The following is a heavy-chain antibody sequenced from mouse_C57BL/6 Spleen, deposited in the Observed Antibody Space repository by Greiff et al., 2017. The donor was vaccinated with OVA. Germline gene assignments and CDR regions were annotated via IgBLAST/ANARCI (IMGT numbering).Heavy chain of an antibody. CDR1: GFTFTSYS. D-gene: IGHD1-1*01. V-gene: IGHV1-53*01. CDR3: ARPPSAVVATRYVDC. CDR2: INPSNGGT. J-gene: IGHJ2*01. Sequence: QVQLQQPGTELVKPGASVKLSCKASGFTFTSYSMYWVQQRPGQGLEWIGNINPSNGGTNYKEKFKSRSTLTVDNSSSTAYMQLSSLTSEDSAVXECARPPSAVVATRYVDCWQRGTALTVSS.